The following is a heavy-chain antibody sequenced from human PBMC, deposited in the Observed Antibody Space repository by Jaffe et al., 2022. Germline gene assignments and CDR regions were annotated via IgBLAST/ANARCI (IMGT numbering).Heavy chain of an antibody. J-gene: IGHJ6*03. CDR2: ISYDGSNK. CDR3: AKNSGPKERPGYLYNWNPRGVYYYYMDV. Sequence: QVQLVESGGGVVQPGRSLRLSCAASGFTFSSYGMHWVRQAPGKGLEWVAVISYDGSNKYYADSVKGRFTISRDNSKNTLYLQMNSLRAEDTAVYYCAKNSGPKERPGYLYNWNPRGVYYYYMDVWGKGTTVTVSS. D-gene: IGHD1-20*01. CDR1: GFTFSSYG. V-gene: IGHV3-30*18.